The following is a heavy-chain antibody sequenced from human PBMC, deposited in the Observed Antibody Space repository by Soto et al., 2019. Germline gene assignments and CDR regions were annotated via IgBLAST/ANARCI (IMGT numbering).Heavy chain of an antibody. CDR1: GYTXSSYY. Sequence: SXKVSFRAAGYTXSSYYRNWVRQAPGQGLEWMGIINPSGGSTTYAKKFPGRFTITRDTSTSTVYMELNSLRSEDTAVYYFARPPRSGIDAFDIWGQGTMFTVS. D-gene: IGHD3-3*01. CDR2: INPSGGST. CDR3: ARPPRSGIDAFDI. V-gene: IGHV1-46*01. J-gene: IGHJ3*02.